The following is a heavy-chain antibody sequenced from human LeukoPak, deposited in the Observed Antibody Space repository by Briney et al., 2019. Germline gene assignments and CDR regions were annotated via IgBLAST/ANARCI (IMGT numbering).Heavy chain of an antibody. J-gene: IGHJ3*02. D-gene: IGHD1-26*01. CDR2: INPNSGGI. CDR1: GYTFSGYY. V-gene: IGHV1-2*02. CDR3: ARDQVGDAFDI. Sequence: ASMKVSCKASGYTFSGYYVHWVRQAPGQGPEWMGWINPNSGGIKYAQNFQGRVTMTRDTSISTAYMELSRLRSDDTAVYYCARDQVGDAFDIWGQGTMVTVSS.